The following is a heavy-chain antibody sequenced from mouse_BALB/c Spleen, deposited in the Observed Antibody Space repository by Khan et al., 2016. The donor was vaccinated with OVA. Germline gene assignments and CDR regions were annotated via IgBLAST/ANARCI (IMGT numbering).Heavy chain of an antibody. V-gene: IGHV2-9*02. Sequence: VELVESGPGLVAPSQSLSITCTVSGFSLTGYGVHWVRQPPGKGLEWLGVIWAGGGTNYNSALMSRMSISKDNSKSQVFLKMNSLQTDDTAMHYCARLEDIWGQGTTLTVSS. D-gene: IGHD1-3*01. CDR2: IWAGGGT. CDR1: GFSLTGYG. CDR3: ARLEDI. J-gene: IGHJ2*01.